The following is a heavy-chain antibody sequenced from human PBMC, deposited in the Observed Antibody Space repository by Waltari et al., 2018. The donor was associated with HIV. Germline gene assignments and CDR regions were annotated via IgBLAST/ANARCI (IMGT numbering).Heavy chain of an antibody. Sequence: QVQLVQSGAEVKKPGASVKVSCKASGYTFTSYAMHWVRQAPGQRLEWMGWINAGNGNTKYSQKFQDRVTITRDTSASTAYMELSSLRSEDTAVYYCARALLGGWVLYYFDYWGQGTLVTVSS. V-gene: IGHV1-3*01. CDR2: INAGNGNT. D-gene: IGHD6-19*01. J-gene: IGHJ4*02. CDR3: ARALLGGWVLYYFDY. CDR1: GYTFTSYA.